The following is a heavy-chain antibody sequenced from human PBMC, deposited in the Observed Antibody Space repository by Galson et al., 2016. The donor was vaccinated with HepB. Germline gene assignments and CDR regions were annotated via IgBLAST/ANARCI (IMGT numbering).Heavy chain of an antibody. CDR3: AREGSYYTLDY. CDR2: INPGNGDT. V-gene: IGHV1-3*01. Sequence: VKVSCKAPGYTFTNYAMHWVRQAPGQRLEWMGWINPGNGDTKYSQKFRGRVTISRDTSARAAYMELSSLISEDTAVYYCAREGSYYTLDYWGQGTLVTVSS. J-gene: IGHJ4*02. D-gene: IGHD1-26*01. CDR1: GYTFTNYA.